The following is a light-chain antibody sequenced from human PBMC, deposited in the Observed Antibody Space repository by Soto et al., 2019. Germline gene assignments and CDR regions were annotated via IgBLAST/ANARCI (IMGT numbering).Light chain of an antibody. Sequence: PGERVTLSCRASQSVSSSYLTWYQQKPGQAPRLLIYGASTRATSIPARFSGSGSGTDFTLTISSLQPEDFATYYCQQYYSYPRTFGQGTKVDI. CDR1: QSVSSSY. V-gene: IGKV3D-7*01. CDR3: QQYYSYPRT. CDR2: GAS. J-gene: IGKJ1*01.